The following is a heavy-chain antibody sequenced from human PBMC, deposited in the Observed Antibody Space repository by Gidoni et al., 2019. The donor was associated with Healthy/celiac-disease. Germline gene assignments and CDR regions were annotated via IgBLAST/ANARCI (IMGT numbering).Heavy chain of an antibody. CDR3: AREEAIAARPLDY. J-gene: IGHJ4*02. D-gene: IGHD6-6*01. V-gene: IGHV3-33*01. CDR1: GFTFSSYG. Sequence: QVQLVESGGGVVQPGRSLRLSCAASGFTFSSYGMQWVRQAPGKGLEWVAVIWYDGSNKYYADSVKGRFTSSRDNSKNTLYLQMNSLRAEDTAVYYCAREEAIAARPLDYWGQGTLVTVSS. CDR2: IWYDGSNK.